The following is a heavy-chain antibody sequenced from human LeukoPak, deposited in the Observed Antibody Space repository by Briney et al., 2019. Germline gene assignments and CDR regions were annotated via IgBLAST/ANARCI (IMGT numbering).Heavy chain of an antibody. CDR2: IYYSGST. CDR3: ASTYSGVSWYYFDY. CDR1: GGSISSGDYY. Sequence: SETLSLTCTASGGSISSGDYYWSWIRQSPGEGLEWIGYIYYSGSTYYNPSLKSRFTISLDTSKNQFSLKLSSVTAADTAVYYCASTYSGVSWYYFDYWGQGTQVTVSS. D-gene: IGHD1-26*01. J-gene: IGHJ4*02. V-gene: IGHV4-30-4*02.